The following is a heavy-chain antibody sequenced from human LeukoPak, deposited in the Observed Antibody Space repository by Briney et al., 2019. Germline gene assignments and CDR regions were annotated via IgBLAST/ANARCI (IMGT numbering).Heavy chain of an antibody. J-gene: IGHJ4*02. V-gene: IGHV3-23*01. CDR3: AKDRRGVGATIDY. CDR1: GFTFSSYA. Sequence: GGYLRLSCAASGFTFSSYAMSWVRQAPGKGLEWVSAISGSAVSTYYADSVKGRFTISRDNSKNTLYLQMNSLRAEDTAVYYCAKDRRGVGATIDYWGQGTLVTVSS. D-gene: IGHD1-26*01. CDR2: ISGSAVST.